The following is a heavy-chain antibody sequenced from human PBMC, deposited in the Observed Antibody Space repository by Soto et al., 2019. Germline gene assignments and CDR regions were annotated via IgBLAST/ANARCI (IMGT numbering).Heavy chain of an antibody. CDR2: IYPGDSDT. Sequence: GESLKISCKGSGYSFTSYWIGWVRQMPGKGLEWMGIIYPGDSDTRYSPSFQGQVTISADKSISTAYLQWSSLKASDTAMYYCARLPDIVVVPAAIRGFDPWGQGTLVTVSS. J-gene: IGHJ5*02. CDR1: GYSFTSYW. CDR3: ARLPDIVVVPAAIRGFDP. D-gene: IGHD2-2*02. V-gene: IGHV5-51*01.